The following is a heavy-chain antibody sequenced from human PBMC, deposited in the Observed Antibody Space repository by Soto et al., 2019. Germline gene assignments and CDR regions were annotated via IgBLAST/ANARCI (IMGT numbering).Heavy chain of an antibody. J-gene: IGHJ4*02. Sequence: GASVKVSCKASGYTFTSYGISWVRQAPGQGLERMGWISAYNGNTNYAQKLQGRVTMTTDTSTSTAYMDLMSLRSDDTAEYYCARVEESAAASGYWGQGTLVTVSS. CDR2: ISAYNGNT. CDR3: ARVEESAAASGY. V-gene: IGHV1-18*01. CDR1: GYTFTSYG. D-gene: IGHD2-2*01.